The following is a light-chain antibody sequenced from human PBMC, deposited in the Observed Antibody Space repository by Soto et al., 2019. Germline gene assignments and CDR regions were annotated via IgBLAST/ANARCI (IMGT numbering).Light chain of an antibody. V-gene: IGLV2-14*01. CDR1: SSDVGGYDY. CDR3: SSYTSSSTVV. J-gene: IGLJ2*01. CDR2: TVT. Sequence: QPALTQPASVSGSPGQSITISCTGTSSDVGGYDYVSWYQQHPGKVPKLMIYTVTNRPSGVSSRFSGSKSGNTASLTISGLQAEDEADYYCSSYTSSSTVVFGGGTKLTVL.